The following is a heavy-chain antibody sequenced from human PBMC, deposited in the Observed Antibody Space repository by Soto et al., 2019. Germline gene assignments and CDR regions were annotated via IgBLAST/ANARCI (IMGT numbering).Heavy chain of an antibody. CDR2: IWYDGSNK. J-gene: IGHJ1*01. Sequence: QVQLVESGGGVVQPGRSLRLSCAASGFTFSRYDMHWVRQAPGKGLEWVAVIWYDGSNKYYADSVKGRFTISRDNSKNTLYVQMNSLRVADTAVYYCARGGRGCYTDFQHWGQGALVTVSS. D-gene: IGHD6-19*01. CDR3: ARGGRGCYTDFQH. CDR1: GFTFSRYD. V-gene: IGHV3-33*01.